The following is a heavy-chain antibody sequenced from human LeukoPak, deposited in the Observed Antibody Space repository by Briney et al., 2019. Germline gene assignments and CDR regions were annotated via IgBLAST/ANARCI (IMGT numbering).Heavy chain of an antibody. CDR2: INHSGST. CDR3: ATRSYDFWSGRAYYYFDY. Sequence: SETLSLTCTVSGGSLSSSSYYWSWIRQPPGKGLEWIGEINHSGSTNYNPSLKSRVTISVDTSKNQFSLKLSSVTAADTAVYYCATRSYDFWSGRAYYYFDYWGQGTLVTVSS. J-gene: IGHJ4*02. D-gene: IGHD3-3*01. CDR1: GGSLSSSSYY. V-gene: IGHV4-39*07.